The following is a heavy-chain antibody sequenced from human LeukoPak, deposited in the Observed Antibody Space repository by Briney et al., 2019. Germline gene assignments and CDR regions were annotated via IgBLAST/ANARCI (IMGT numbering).Heavy chain of an antibody. CDR2: IIPILGIA. V-gene: IGHV1-69*04. Sequence: SVKVSCKASGGTFSSYAISWVRQAPGQGLEWMGRIIPILGIANYAQKFQGRVTITADKSTSTAYMELSSLRSEDTAVYYCARDLSGRRQQLGNANWFDPWGQGTLVTVSS. CDR1: GGTFSSYA. J-gene: IGHJ5*02. CDR3: ARDLSGRRQQLGNANWFDP. D-gene: IGHD6-13*01.